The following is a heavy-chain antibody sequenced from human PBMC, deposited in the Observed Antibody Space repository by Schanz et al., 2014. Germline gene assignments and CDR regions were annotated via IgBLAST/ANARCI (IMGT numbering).Heavy chain of an antibody. D-gene: IGHD5-12*01. Sequence: QVQLVPSGAEVKKPGSSVKVSCKASRSTFSSYTISWVRQARGQGLEWVGRFIPILGIANYAQKFQGRVTITRDTSASTAYMELTSLRSEDTAVYFCARDLTVDTGYVVHYYYYGMDVWGQGTAVTVS. J-gene: IGHJ6*02. CDR3: ARDLTVDTGYVVHYYYYGMDV. CDR2: FIPILGIA. V-gene: IGHV1-69*08. CDR1: RSTFSSYT.